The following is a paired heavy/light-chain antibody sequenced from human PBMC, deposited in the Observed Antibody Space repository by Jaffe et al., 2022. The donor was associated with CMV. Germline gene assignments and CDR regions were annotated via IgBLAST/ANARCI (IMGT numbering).Heavy chain of an antibody. D-gene: IGHD6-6*01. CDR1: GFSFDEYA. Sequence: EVQLVESGGVVVQPGGSLRLSCAASGFSFDEYAMHWVRQAPGKSLEWVSLISHEGDSTHYADSVKGRFTISRDNSKNFLYLQMNSLTSEDTALYYCAKDVRHYTSSPGNFDYWGQGTLVTVSS. CDR2: ISHEGDST. J-gene: IGHJ4*02. CDR3: AKDVRHYTSSPGNFDY. V-gene: IGHV3-43*01.
Light chain of an antibody. V-gene: IGKV3-11*01. Sequence: EIVLTQSPATLSLSPGERATLSCRASQSVAIFLAWYQQKPGQAPRLLIYDASTRATGIPARFSGSGSGTDFTLTISSLEPEDFAIYYCQQRSDWPPGLTFGGGTRVEIK. CDR1: QSVAIF. CDR2: DAS. J-gene: IGKJ4*01. CDR3: QQRSDWPPGLT.